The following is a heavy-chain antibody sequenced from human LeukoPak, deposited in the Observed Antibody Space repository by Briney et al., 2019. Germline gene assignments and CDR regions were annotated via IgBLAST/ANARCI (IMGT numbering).Heavy chain of an antibody. Sequence: SQTLSLTCAISGDSVSSNSAAWNWIRQSPSRGLEWLGRTYYRSKWYNDYAVSVKSRTTINPDTSKNQFSLQLNSVTPEDTAVYYCARDRGSGNYYGGYFDYWGQGTLVTVSS. V-gene: IGHV6-1*01. CDR3: ARDRGSGNYYGGYFDY. J-gene: IGHJ4*02. CDR1: GDSVSSNSAA. CDR2: TYYRSKWYN. D-gene: IGHD3-22*01.